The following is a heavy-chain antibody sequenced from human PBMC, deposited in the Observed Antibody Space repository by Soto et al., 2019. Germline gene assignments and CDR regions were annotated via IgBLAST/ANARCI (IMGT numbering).Heavy chain of an antibody. J-gene: IGHJ5*02. CDR3: AREVVRYYDSSARRFDP. D-gene: IGHD3-22*01. CDR2: IYYSGTT. V-gene: IGHV4-61*01. CDR1: GDSVSNDNYY. Sequence: ASETLSLTCAVSGDSVSNDNYYWSWIRQPPGKGLEWIGYIYYSGTTNYNSYLKSRLSLSVDMSKNQFSLKLASVTAADTAVYFCAREVVRYYDSSARRFDPWGQGTQVTVSS.